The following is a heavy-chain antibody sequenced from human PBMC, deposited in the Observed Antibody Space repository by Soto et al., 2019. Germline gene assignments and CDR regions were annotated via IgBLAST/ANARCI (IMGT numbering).Heavy chain of an antibody. CDR1: GGSISSGDYY. CDR2: IYYSGST. CDR3: ARDGPLQLWDYYYGMDV. J-gene: IGHJ6*02. Sequence: LSLTCTVSGGSISSGDYYWSWIRQPPGKGLEWIGYIYYSGSTYYNPSLKSRVTISVDTSKNQFSLKLSSVTAADTAVYYCARDGPLQLWDYYYGMDVWGQGTTVTVSS. D-gene: IGHD5-18*01. V-gene: IGHV4-30-4*01.